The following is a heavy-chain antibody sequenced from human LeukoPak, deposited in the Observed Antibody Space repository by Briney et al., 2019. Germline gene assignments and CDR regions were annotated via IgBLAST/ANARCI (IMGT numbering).Heavy chain of an antibody. CDR3: ARDRDGYNPFDY. J-gene: IGHJ4*02. CDR1: GLTVSTNY. CDR2: IYGGGST. D-gene: IGHD5-24*01. V-gene: IGHV3-53*01. Sequence: GGSLRLSCAASGLTVSTNYMTWVRQAPGKGRDWVSVIYGGGSTYYADSVKGRFTISRDNSRNTLYLQMNSLRAEDTAVYYCARDRDGYNPFDYWGQGTLVTVSS.